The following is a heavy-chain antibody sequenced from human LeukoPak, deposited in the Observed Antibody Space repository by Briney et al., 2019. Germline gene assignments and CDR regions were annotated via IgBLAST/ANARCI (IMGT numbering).Heavy chain of an antibody. CDR3: VKDILGWTFDY. Sequence: GGSLRLSCEASGFTVDANAMAWVRQAPGKGLEWVAGLGSDGRTHYRDSVTGRFTISRDNFKNTVYLEMNSLRGEDTALYYCVKDILGWTFDYWGQGTLVTVSS. J-gene: IGHJ4*02. D-gene: IGHD4-23*01. CDR1: GFTVDANA. V-gene: IGHV3-23*01. CDR2: LGSDGRT.